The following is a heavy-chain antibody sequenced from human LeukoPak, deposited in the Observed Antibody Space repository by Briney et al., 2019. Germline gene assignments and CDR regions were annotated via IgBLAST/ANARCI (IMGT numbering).Heavy chain of an antibody. J-gene: IGHJ4*02. Sequence: SETLSLTCAVYGGSFSGYYWSWIRQPPGKWLEWIGSIYYSGSTYYNPSLKSRVTISVDTSKNQFSLKLSSVTAADTAVYYCASWPRSHSYGYEYWGQGTLVTVSS. CDR1: GGSFSGYY. V-gene: IGHV4-34*01. D-gene: IGHD5-18*01. CDR2: IYYSGST. CDR3: ASWPRSHSYGYEY.